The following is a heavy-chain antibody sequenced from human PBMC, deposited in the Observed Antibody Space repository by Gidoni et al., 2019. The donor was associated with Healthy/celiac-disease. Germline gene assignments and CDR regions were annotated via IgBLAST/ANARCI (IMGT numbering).Heavy chain of an antibody. Sequence: QVQLQESGPGLVKPSQTLSLTCTVSGGSISSGGYYWSWIRQHPGKGLEWIGYIYYSGSTYYNPSLKSRVTISVDTSKNQFSLKLSSVTAADTAVYYCARDADNSYGYYFDYWGQGTLVTVSS. V-gene: IGHV4-31*03. CDR1: GGSISSGGYY. D-gene: IGHD5-18*01. J-gene: IGHJ4*02. CDR2: IYYSGST. CDR3: ARDADNSYGYYFDY.